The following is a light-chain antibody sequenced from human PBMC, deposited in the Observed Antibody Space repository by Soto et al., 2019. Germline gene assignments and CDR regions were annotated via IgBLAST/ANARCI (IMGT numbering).Light chain of an antibody. CDR1: SSDIGGYNS. V-gene: IGLV2-8*01. CDR2: EVN. J-gene: IGLJ3*02. CDR3: SSSAGIYHYLV. Sequence: QSALTQPPSAAGSPGQSVTISCTGTSSDIGGYNSVSWYQQHPGKAPRLMIYEVNKRPSGVPARFSGSKSGYTASLTVSGLQTEDEAFYYCSSSAGIYHYLVFGGGTQLTVL.